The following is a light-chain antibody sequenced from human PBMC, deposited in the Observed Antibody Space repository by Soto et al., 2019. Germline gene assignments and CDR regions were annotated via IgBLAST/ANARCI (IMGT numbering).Light chain of an antibody. CDR3: MQARHIPFT. Sequence: DVVMTQSPLSLPVTPGEPASISCRSSQSLLYSNGYNFLDGYLQKPGQSPQLLIYLGSNRASGAADRFSGSGSGTYFTLNITRVEAEDVGLYYCMQARHIPFTFGPGTKVDIK. CDR2: LGS. V-gene: IGKV2-28*01. CDR1: QSLLYSNGYNF. J-gene: IGKJ3*01.